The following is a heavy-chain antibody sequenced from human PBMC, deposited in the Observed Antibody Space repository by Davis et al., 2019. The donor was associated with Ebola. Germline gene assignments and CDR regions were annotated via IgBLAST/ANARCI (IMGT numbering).Heavy chain of an antibody. V-gene: IGHV5-51*01. Sequence: GESLKISCRGSGYDFTSSWIAWVRLMPGKGLEWMGIIFPRDSDTRYSPSFQGQVRISVDKSINTAYLQWGSLKASDNAMYYCASLRRTITGMDDGYDIRGQGTMVTVSS. J-gene: IGHJ3*02. D-gene: IGHD2-8*02. CDR1: GYDFTSSW. CDR3: ASLRRTITGMDDGYDI. CDR2: IFPRDSDT.